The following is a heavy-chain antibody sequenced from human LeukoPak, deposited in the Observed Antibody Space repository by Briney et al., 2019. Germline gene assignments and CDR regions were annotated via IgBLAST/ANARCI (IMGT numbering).Heavy chain of an antibody. D-gene: IGHD3-3*01. CDR1: GFTVSSNY. CDR2: ISGSGGST. Sequence: GGSLRLSCAASGFTVSSNYMSWVRQAPGKELEWVSAISGSGGSTYYADSVKGRFTISRDNSKNTLYLQMNSLRAEDTAVYYCAKEVYGFWSGYYTLGYFDYWGQGTLVTVSS. V-gene: IGHV3-23*01. CDR3: AKEVYGFWSGYYTLGYFDY. J-gene: IGHJ4*02.